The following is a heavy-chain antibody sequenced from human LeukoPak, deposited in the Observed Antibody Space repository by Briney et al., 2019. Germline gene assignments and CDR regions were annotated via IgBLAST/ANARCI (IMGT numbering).Heavy chain of an antibody. CDR3: AMEIFGSGSYLDY. J-gene: IGHJ4*01. CDR1: GFRFSTYA. Sequence: GRSLRLSCAASGFRFSTYAMHWVRQAPGKGLEWVALIWHDARHTFYTDSVKGRFTISRENSKNTVYLQMNSLGGEDTAVHYCAMEIFGSGSYLDYWGQGTLVTVSS. D-gene: IGHD3-10*01. V-gene: IGHV3-33*01. CDR2: IWHDARHT.